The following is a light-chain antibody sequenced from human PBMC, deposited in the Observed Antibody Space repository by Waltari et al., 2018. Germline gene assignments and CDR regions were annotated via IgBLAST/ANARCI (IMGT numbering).Light chain of an antibody. J-gene: IGKJ4*01. CDR1: QSVTNY. CDR2: GAS. V-gene: IGKV3-20*01. CDR3: QQYDSSPPT. Sequence: EIVLTQSPATLSLSPGERATISCRVSQSVTNYLAWYQQKPGQEPRLLISGASSSATGSPDRFSGSGSATDFTLTISRLEPEDFAVYYCQQYDSSPPTFGGGTKVEIK.